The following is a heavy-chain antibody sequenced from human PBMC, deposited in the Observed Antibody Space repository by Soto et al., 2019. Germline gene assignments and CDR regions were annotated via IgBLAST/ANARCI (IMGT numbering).Heavy chain of an antibody. CDR1: GFTFDDYA. CDR2: ISWKSGSI. J-gene: IGHJ4*02. D-gene: IGHD3-10*01. V-gene: IGHV3-9*01. Sequence: HPGGSLRLSCAASGFTFDDYAMHWVRQAPGKGLEWVSGISWKSGSIGYADSVKGRFTISRDNAKNSLYLQMNSLRAEDTAFYYCALWFGELNNWGQGTPVTVSS. CDR3: ALWFGELNN.